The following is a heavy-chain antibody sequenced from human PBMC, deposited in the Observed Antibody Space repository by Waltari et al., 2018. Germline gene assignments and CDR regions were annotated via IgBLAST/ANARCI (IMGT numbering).Heavy chain of an antibody. Sequence: QVQLVQSGAEVKNPGSSVTVSCKASGGTFVSYAVSWVRQAPGQGLEWMGGIIHIFHTTNYPQKFQGRVTITADESTSTAFMELTSLKSDDTAFYYCARGPMTATGQGYFDIWGRGTLVTVSS. CDR2: IIHIFHTT. CDR1: GGTFVSYA. CDR3: ARGPMTATGQGYFDI. J-gene: IGHJ2*01. D-gene: IGHD5-18*01. V-gene: IGHV1-69*01.